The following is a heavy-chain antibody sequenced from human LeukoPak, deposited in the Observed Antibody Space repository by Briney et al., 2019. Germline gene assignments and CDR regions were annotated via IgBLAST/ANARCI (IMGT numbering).Heavy chain of an antibody. CDR1: GFTFSSYN. V-gene: IGHV3-21*04. Sequence: GGSLRLSCAASGFTFSSYNMNWVRQAPGKGLEWVSSISSSNNYIYYADSVKGRFTISRDNSKNTLYLQMNSLRAEDTAVYYCAKGGIDFWSGYYFSYWGQGTLVTVSS. CDR2: ISSSNNYI. CDR3: AKGGIDFWSGYYFSY. D-gene: IGHD3-3*01. J-gene: IGHJ4*02.